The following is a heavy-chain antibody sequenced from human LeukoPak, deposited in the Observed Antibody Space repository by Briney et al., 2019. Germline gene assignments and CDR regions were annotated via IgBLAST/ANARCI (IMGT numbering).Heavy chain of an antibody. CDR2: ISYDGSNK. J-gene: IGHJ5*02. CDR3: AKRLARDSSSPFGP. CDR1: GFTFSSYG. D-gene: IGHD6-13*01. V-gene: IGHV3-30*18. Sequence: GGSLRLSCAASGFTFSSYGMHWVRQAPGKGLEWVAVISYDGSNKYYADSVKGRFTISRDNSKQTMYLQMKSLRGEHTAVYYCAKRLARDSSSPFGPWGQGTPVTVSS.